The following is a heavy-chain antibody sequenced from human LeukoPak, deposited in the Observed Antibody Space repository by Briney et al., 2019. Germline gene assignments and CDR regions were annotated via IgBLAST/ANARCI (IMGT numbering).Heavy chain of an antibody. V-gene: IGHV4-39*01. CDR3: ARLRPWDNWFDP. D-gene: IGHD7-27*01. CDR2: IYYSGST. J-gene: IGHJ5*02. CDR1: GGSISSSSYY. Sequence: PSETLSLTCTVSGGSISSSSYYWGWIRQPPGKGLEWIGSIYYSGSTYYNPSLKSRVTISVDTSKNQFSLKLSTVTAADTAVYYCARLRPWDNWFDPWGQGTLVTVSS.